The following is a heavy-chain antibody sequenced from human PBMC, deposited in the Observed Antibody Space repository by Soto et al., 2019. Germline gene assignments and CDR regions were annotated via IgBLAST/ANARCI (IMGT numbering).Heavy chain of an antibody. CDR1: GFTVSDNY. V-gene: IGHV3-53*01. Sequence: EVQLVESGGGLIQPGGSLRLSCAASGFTVSDNYMNWVRQAPGKGLEWVSILYSGGATYYAASVKGRFTISRDTSENTLYLHMNSLRAEDTAVYYCARSVSLDVWGQGTTVTVS. D-gene: IGHD3-16*01. CDR3: ARSVSLDV. CDR2: LYSGGAT. J-gene: IGHJ6*02.